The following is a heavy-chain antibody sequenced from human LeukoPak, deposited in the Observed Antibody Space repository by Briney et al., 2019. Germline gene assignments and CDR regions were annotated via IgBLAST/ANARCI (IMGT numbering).Heavy chain of an antibody. CDR2: ISGSGGST. Sequence: PGGSLRLSCAASGFTFSSYAMSWVRQAPAKGLEWVSAISGSGGSTYYADSVKGRFTISRDNSKNTRYLQMNSLRPEDTAVYYCAKDGMVRGHDYWGQGTLVTVSS. D-gene: IGHD3-10*01. CDR1: GFTFSSYA. CDR3: AKDGMVRGHDY. V-gene: IGHV3-23*01. J-gene: IGHJ4*02.